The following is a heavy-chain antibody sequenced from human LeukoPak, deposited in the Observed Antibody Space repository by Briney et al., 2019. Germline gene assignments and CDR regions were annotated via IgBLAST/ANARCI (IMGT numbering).Heavy chain of an antibody. CDR3: AKAGYCSSTICYGAQGYFDY. V-gene: IGHV3-23*01. J-gene: IGHJ4*02. D-gene: IGHD2-2*01. CDR2: ISGSGGST. CDR1: GFTFSSYA. Sequence: PGGSLRLSCAASGFTFSSYAMSWVRQAPGKGLEWVSAISGSGGSTYYADSVKGRFTISRDNSKNTLYLQMNSLRAEDTAVYYCAKAGYCSSTICYGAQGYFDYWGQGTLVTVSS.